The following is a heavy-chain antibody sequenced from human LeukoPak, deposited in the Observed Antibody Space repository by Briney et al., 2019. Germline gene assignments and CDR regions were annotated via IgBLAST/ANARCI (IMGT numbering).Heavy chain of an antibody. J-gene: IGHJ3*02. CDR1: GRSFSGYY. Sequence: SETLSLTCAVYGRSFSGYYWSWIRQPAGKGLEWIGRIYTSGSTNYNPSLKSRVTMSVDTSKNQFSLKLSSVTAADTAVYYCARAPTMVGATGGSDAFDIWGQGTMVTVSS. V-gene: IGHV4-59*10. D-gene: IGHD1-26*01. CDR3: ARAPTMVGATGGSDAFDI. CDR2: IYTSGST.